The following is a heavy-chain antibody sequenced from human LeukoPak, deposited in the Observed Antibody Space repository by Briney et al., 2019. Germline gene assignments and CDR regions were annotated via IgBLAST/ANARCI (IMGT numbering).Heavy chain of an antibody. CDR1: GFTFSSYA. CDR2: MIGSGGST. CDR3: AKGRDCSSTSCIYWFDP. V-gene: IGHV3-23*01. J-gene: IGHJ5*02. D-gene: IGHD2-2*01. Sequence: GGSLRLSCAASGFTFSSYAMSWVRQAPGKGLEWVSAMIGSGGSTYYADSVKGRLTISRDNSKNTLYLQMNSLRAEDTAVYYCAKGRDCSSTSCIYWFDPWGQGTLVTLSS.